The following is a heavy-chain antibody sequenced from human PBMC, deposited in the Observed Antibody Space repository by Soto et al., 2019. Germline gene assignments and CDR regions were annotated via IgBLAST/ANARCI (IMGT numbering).Heavy chain of an antibody. CDR3: AKGRSMVRGVKALDY. V-gene: IGHV3-23*01. CDR2: ISGSGGST. D-gene: IGHD3-10*01. CDR1: GFTFSSYA. J-gene: IGHJ4*02. Sequence: EVRLLESGGGLVQPGGSLRLSCAASGFTFSSYAMSWVRQAPGKGLEWVSAISGSGGSTYYADSVKGRFTISRDNSKNTLYLQMNSLRAEDTAVYYCAKGRSMVRGVKALDYWGQGTLVTVSS.